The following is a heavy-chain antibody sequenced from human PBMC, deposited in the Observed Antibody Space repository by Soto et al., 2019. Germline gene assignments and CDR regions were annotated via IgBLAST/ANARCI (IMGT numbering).Heavy chain of an antibody. Sequence: LSLTCTVSGGSISSYYWSWIRQPPGKGLEWTGYIYYSGSTNYNPSLKSRVTISVDTSKNQFSLKLSSVTAADTAVYYCARGQYYDFWSGYYYYYYGMDVWGQGTTVTVSS. CDR3: ARGQYYDFWSGYYYYYYGMDV. J-gene: IGHJ6*02. D-gene: IGHD3-3*01. CDR2: IYYSGST. CDR1: GGSISSYY. V-gene: IGHV4-59*01.